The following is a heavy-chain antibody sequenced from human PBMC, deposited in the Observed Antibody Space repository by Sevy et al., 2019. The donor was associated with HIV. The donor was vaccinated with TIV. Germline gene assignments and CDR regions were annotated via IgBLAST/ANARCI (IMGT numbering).Heavy chain of an antibody. J-gene: IGHJ6*02. Sequence: KISCKASGGTFSSDAISWVRQAPGQGLEWMGGIIPMFGTANYAQKFQRRVTITADESTSTAYMDLSSLRSGDTAVYYCARGRRLSGGNDYYYYYGMDVWGQGTTVTVSS. V-gene: IGHV1-69*01. D-gene: IGHD2-15*01. CDR2: IIPMFGTA. CDR3: ARGRRLSGGNDYYYYYGMDV. CDR1: GGTFSSDA.